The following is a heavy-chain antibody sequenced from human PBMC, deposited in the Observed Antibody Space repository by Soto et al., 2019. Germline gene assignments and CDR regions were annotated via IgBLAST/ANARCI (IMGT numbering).Heavy chain of an antibody. CDR3: AKGQGWSYYYDS. J-gene: IGHJ4*02. V-gene: IGHV3-23*01. CDR2: IGGSGVT. CDR1: GFTFSSYP. D-gene: IGHD2-15*01. Sequence: EVQLLESGGGLVQPGGSLRLSCAASGFTFSSYPMSWVRLAPGKGLEGFSSIGGSGVTYYADSVKGRFTISRDNSKNMLYLHLNSLRAEDTAMYYCAKGQGWSYYYDSWGQGTLVTVSS.